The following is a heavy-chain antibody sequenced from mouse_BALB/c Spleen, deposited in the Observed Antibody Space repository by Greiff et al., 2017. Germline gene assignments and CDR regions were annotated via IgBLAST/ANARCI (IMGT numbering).Heavy chain of an antibody. J-gene: IGHJ2*01. CDR1: GYTFTSYW. Sequence: QVQLQQSGAELAKPGASVKMSCKASGYTFTSYWMHWVKQRPGQGLEWIGYINPSTGYTEYNQKFKDKATLTADKSSSTAYMQLSSLTSEDSAVYYCASGTGYFDYWGQGTTLTVSS. V-gene: IGHV1-7*01. CDR2: INPSTGYT. D-gene: IGHD4-1*01. CDR3: ASGTGYFDY.